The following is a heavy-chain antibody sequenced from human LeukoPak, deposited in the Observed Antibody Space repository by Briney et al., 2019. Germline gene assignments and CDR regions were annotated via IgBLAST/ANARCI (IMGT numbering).Heavy chain of an antibody. CDR2: ITASGTAM. CDR3: ASSGSYRFDY. Sequence: GGSPRLSCAASGFTFSSYSMNWVRQAPGKGLEWVSHITASGTAMFYADSVKGRFTISRDNAKNSLYLPMNSLRDEDTAVYYCASSGSYRFDYWGQGTLVTVSS. CDR1: GFTFSSYS. V-gene: IGHV3-48*02. J-gene: IGHJ4*02. D-gene: IGHD1-26*01.